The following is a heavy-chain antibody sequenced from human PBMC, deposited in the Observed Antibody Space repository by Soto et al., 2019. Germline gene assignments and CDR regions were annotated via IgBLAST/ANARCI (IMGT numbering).Heavy chain of an antibody. D-gene: IGHD2-15*01. J-gene: IGHJ5*02. CDR1: GGSMSSFY. CDR2: IYPTGIT. CDR3: ARDRGGGWLDP. V-gene: IGHV4-4*07. Sequence: KSSETLSLTCVVSGGSMSSFYWSWIRQSADKGLEWIGRIYPTGITNYNPSLKSRVTMSIDTSKKQFSLKVRSVTAADTARYYCARDRGGGWLDPWGQGALVTVSS.